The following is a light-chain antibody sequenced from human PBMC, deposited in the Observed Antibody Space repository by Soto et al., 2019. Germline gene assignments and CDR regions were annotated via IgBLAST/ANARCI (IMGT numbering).Light chain of an antibody. CDR3: HHYNNWPTGGT. J-gene: IGKJ1*01. V-gene: IGKV3-15*01. CDR1: QSVSTY. CDR2: GAS. Sequence: EIVMAQSPATLSVSPGDRATLSCRASQSVSTYLAWYQQKPGQAPRLLIYGASTRATGIPARFSGSGSGTEATLSISILQSEDFAVYYWHHYNNWPTGGTFGQGTKVEIK.